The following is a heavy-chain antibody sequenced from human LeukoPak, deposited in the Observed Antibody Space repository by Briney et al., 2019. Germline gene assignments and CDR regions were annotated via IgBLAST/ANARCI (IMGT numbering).Heavy chain of an antibody. CDR2: ISASGDDT. J-gene: IGHJ4*02. CDR3: AKGRGVYCESGCSSRVLDN. CDR1: GLAFSSYA. V-gene: IGHV3-23*01. Sequence: PGGSLRLSCAASGLAFSSYAMNWVRQAPGKGLEWVSIISASGDDTKTADSVKGRFTISRDNSKNTLYLQMSSLRAEDTAVYYCAKGRGVYCESGCSSRVLDNWGQGTLVTVSS. D-gene: IGHD2-21*01.